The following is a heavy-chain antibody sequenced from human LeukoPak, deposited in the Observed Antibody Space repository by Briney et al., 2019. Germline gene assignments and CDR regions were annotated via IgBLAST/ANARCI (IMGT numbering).Heavy chain of an antibody. Sequence: SGPTLFKPTQPLTVTCTFSGFSLRTSGVAVAWIRQPPVKALEWLALIYWNDDKRYSPSLKSRLTITNDASKNQVVLTMTNMDPADTGTYYCGHIFNSSPYSWGQGTLVTVSS. D-gene: IGHD2/OR15-2a*01. J-gene: IGHJ4*02. V-gene: IGHV2-5*01. CDR3: GHIFNSSPYS. CDR1: GFSLRTSGVA. CDR2: IYWNDDK.